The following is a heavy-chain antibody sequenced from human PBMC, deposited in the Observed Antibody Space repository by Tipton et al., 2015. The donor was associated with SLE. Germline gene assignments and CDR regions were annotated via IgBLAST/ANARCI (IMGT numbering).Heavy chain of an antibody. Sequence: SLRLSCAASGFTFDDYAMHWVRQAPGKGLEWVSGISWNSGSIGYADSVKGRFTISRDNAKNSLYLQMNSLRAEDTALYYCAKDTGVGGQATPFPVSS. CDR3: AKDTGV. D-gene: IGHD3-10*01. CDR2: ISWNSGSI. V-gene: IGHV3-9*01. J-gene: IGHJ6*02. CDR1: GFTFDDYA.